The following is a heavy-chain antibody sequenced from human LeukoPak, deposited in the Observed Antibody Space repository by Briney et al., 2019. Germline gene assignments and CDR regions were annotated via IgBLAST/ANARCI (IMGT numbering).Heavy chain of an antibody. CDR3: AKDIVSGSHHLHFDY. D-gene: IGHD1-26*01. Sequence: GRSLRLSCAASGFTFDDYAMHWVRQAPGKGLEWVPGISWNSGSIGYADSVKGRFTISRDNAKNSLYLQMNSLRAEDTALYYCAKDIVSGSHHLHFDYWGQGTLVTVSS. CDR1: GFTFDDYA. V-gene: IGHV3-9*01. J-gene: IGHJ4*02. CDR2: ISWNSGSI.